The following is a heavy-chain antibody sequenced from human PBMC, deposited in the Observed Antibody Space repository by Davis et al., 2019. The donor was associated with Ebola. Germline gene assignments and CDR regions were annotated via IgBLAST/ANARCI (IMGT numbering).Heavy chain of an antibody. CDR3: ARVDYYGSGSLDY. Sequence: SETLSLTCAVYGGSFSGYYWSWIRQPPGKGLERIGEINHSGSTNYNPSLKSRVTISVDTSKNQFSLKLSSVTAADTAVYYCARVDYYGSGSLDYWGQGTLVTVSS. V-gene: IGHV4-34*01. CDR2: INHSGST. CDR1: GGSFSGYY. D-gene: IGHD3-10*01. J-gene: IGHJ4*02.